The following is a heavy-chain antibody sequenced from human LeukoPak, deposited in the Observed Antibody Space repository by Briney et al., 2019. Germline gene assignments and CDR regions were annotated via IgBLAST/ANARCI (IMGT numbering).Heavy chain of an antibody. Sequence: GRSLRLSCAASGFTFSSYGMHWVRQAPGKGLEWVAVISYDGSNKYYADSVKGRFTISRDNSKNALYLQMNSLRAEDTAVYYCAKPSVSGTGRSWFDAWGQGTLVTVSS. CDR1: GFTFSSYG. CDR3: AKPSVSGTGRSWFDA. D-gene: IGHD6-19*01. CDR2: ISYDGSNK. V-gene: IGHV3-30*18. J-gene: IGHJ5*02.